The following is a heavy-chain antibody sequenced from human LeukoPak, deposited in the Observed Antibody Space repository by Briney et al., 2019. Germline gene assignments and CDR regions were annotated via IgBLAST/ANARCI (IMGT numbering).Heavy chain of an antibody. V-gene: IGHV1-2*02. CDR3: ARVGGTMIVVAFDI. CDR2: INPNSGGT. Sequence: ASVKVSCKASGYTFTGYYMHWVRQAPGQGLEWMGWINPNSGGTNYAQKFQGRVTMTRDTSISTAYMELSRLRSDDTAVYYCARVGGTMIVVAFDIWGQGTMVTVSS. CDR1: GYTFTGYY. D-gene: IGHD3-22*01. J-gene: IGHJ3*02.